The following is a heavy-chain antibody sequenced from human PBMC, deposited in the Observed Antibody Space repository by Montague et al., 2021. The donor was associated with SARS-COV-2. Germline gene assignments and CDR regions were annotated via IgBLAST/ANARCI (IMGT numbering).Heavy chain of an antibody. CDR3: ARVFPRWLQFDPYFDY. CDR2: IYYSGST. Sequence: SETLSLTCTVSSGSISSYYWSWIRQPPGKGLEWIGYIYYSGSTSYNPSLKSRVTISVDTSKNQFSLKLSSVTAADTAVYYCARVFPRWLQFDPYFDYWGQGTLVTVSS. CDR1: SGSISSYY. J-gene: IGHJ4*02. D-gene: IGHD5-24*01. V-gene: IGHV4-59*01.